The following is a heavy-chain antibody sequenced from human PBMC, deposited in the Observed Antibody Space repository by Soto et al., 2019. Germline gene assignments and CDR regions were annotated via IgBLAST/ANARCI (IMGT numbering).Heavy chain of an antibody. D-gene: IGHD3-22*01. CDR2: ISAYSDNP. CDR3: ARESITEIVAPGAFDI. V-gene: IGHV1-18*01. CDR1: GYIFRSYG. J-gene: IGHJ3*02. Sequence: GASVKVSCKGSGYIFRSYGLNWVRQAPEQGLEWMGKISAYSDNPNYAQNLQGRVIMTIDTSTSTASRELRSLRFDDTAVYYCARESITEIVAPGAFDIWGQGTMVTVSS.